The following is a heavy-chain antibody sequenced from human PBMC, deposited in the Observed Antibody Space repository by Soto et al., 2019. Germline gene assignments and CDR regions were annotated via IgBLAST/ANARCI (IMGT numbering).Heavy chain of an antibody. V-gene: IGHV3-21*01. Sequence: PGGSLRLSCAASAFTFSSYSMNWVRQAPGKGLEWVSSISSSSSYIYYADSVKGRFTISRDNAKNSLYLQMNSLRAEDTAVYYCARDSHFYYYDSSGYSPRYFDYWGQGILVTVSS. CDR2: ISSSSSYI. CDR1: AFTFSSYS. J-gene: IGHJ4*02. CDR3: ARDSHFYYYDSSGYSPRYFDY. D-gene: IGHD3-22*01.